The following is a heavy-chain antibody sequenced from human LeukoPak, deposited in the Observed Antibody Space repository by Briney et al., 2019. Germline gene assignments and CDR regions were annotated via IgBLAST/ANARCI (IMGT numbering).Heavy chain of an antibody. CDR1: GGSISSSSYY. J-gene: IGHJ4*02. CDR2: IYYSGST. CDR3: ARLSGYYGFY. D-gene: IGHD3-10*01. V-gene: IGHV4-39*01. Sequence: PSETLFLTCTVSGGSISSSSYYWGWIRQPPGKGPEWIGSIYYSGSTYYNPSLKSRVTISVDTSKNQFSLKLSSVTAADTAVYYCARLSGYYGFYWGQGTLVTVSS.